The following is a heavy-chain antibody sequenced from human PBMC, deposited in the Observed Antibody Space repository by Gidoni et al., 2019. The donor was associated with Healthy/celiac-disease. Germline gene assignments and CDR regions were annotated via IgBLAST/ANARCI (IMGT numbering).Heavy chain of an antibody. J-gene: IGHJ4*02. V-gene: IGHV1-2*02. CDR1: GSTFTGYY. Sequence: QVKLVQSAAEVKKPGASVKVSCTASGSTFTGYYMHWVRQAPGQGLEWVGWLIPNSGGTNYAQKFQGRVTMTRDTSISTAYMELSRLRSDDTAVYYCARRAYDILTGYHYFDYWGQGTLVTVSS. D-gene: IGHD3-9*01. CDR3: ARRAYDILTGYHYFDY. CDR2: LIPNSGGT.